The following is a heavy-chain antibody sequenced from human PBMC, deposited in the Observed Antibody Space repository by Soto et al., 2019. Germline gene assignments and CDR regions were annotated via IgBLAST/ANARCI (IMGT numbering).Heavy chain of an antibody. Sequence: SVKVSCKASGGTFSSYAISWVRQAPGQRLEWMGGIIPIFGTANYAQKFQGRVTMTADGSTTTTSMELRSLRPDDTAVYYCARELNTESSAYYSFAFWGQGTLVTVSS. V-gene: IGHV1-69*13. J-gene: IGHJ4*02. CDR2: IIPIFGTA. CDR3: ARELNTESSAYYSFAF. D-gene: IGHD3-22*01. CDR1: GGTFSSYA.